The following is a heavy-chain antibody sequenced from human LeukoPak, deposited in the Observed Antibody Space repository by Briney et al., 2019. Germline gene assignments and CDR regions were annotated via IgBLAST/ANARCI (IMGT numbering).Heavy chain of an antibody. D-gene: IGHD6-13*01. V-gene: IGHV4-59*01. CDR3: ARDSSSSWYMAFDY. CDR1: GGSISSYY. Sequence: SETLSLTCTVSGGSISSYYWSWIRQPPGKGLEWIGYIYYSGSTNYNPSLKSRVTISVDTSKNQFSLKLSSVTAADTAVYYCARDSSSSWYMAFDYWGQGTLVTVSS. J-gene: IGHJ4*02. CDR2: IYYSGST.